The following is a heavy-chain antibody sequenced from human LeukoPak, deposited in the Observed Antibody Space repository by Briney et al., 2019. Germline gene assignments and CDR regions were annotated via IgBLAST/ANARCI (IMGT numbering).Heavy chain of an antibody. J-gene: IGHJ6*03. V-gene: IGHV4-4*07. Sequence: PSETLSLTCTVSGGSISSYYWSWIRQPAGKGLEWIGRIYASGTTNYNPSLKSRVTISEDKSKNQFSLKLTSVTAADTAVYYCARDSPYYYYYYMDAWGKGTTVTVSS. CDR3: ARDSPYYYYYYMDA. CDR2: IYASGTT. CDR1: GGSISSYY.